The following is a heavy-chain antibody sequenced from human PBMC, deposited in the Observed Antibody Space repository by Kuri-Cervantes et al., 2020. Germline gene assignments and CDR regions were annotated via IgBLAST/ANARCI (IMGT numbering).Heavy chain of an antibody. Sequence: GGSLRLSCAASGFTFSSYAMHWVRQAPGKGLEYVSAISSNGGSTYYANSVKGRFTISRDNSKNTLYLQMGSLRAEDMAVYYCARGGTVRPDAFDIWGQGTMVTVSS. CDR3: ARGGTVRPDAFDI. CDR1: GFTFSSYA. CDR2: ISSNGGST. V-gene: IGHV3-64*01. J-gene: IGHJ3*02. D-gene: IGHD1-1*01.